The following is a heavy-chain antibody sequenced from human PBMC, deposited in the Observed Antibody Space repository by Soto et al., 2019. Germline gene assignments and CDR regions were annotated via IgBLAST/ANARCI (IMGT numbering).Heavy chain of an antibody. CDR2: IYYSGST. Sequence: SETLSLTCTVSRGSISSGTNYWAWIRQPPGKGLEWIADIYYSGSTFYNPSLKSRVTISLDTSKNQFSLKLRSVTAADTAVYYCARHEAGWYSDSSGQAPLVTVSS. CDR1: RGSISSGTNY. J-gene: IGHJ4*02. D-gene: IGHD6-25*01. CDR3: ARHEAGWYSDS. V-gene: IGHV4-39*01.